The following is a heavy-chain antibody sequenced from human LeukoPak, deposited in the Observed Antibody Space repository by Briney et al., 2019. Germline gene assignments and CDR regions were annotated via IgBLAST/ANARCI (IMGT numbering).Heavy chain of an antibody. J-gene: IGHJ4*02. CDR2: MSGSGTYT. CDR1: GFTFSSHT. V-gene: IGHV3-21*01. CDR3: ARDASSRYTDY. D-gene: IGHD2-2*01. Sequence: GGSLRLSCAVSGFTFSSHTMNWVRQAPGKGLEWVSFMSGSGTYTSYAGPVKGRFIISRDNAKNSLYLQMNSLRVEDTAVYYCARDASSRYTDYWGQGTLVTVSS.